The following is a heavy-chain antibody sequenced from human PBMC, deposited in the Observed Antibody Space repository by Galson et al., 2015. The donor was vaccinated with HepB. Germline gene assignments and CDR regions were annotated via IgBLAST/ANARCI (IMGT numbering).Heavy chain of an antibody. CDR1: GSTFTRYY. CDR3: AVFSGGNPPLRVDY. J-gene: IGHJ4*02. Sequence: SVKVSCKASGSTFTRYYIHWVRQAPGQGLEWMGIINPRGGSTNYAQKFQGRVTMTSDTSTSTVYMDLSGLRSEDTAVYYCAVFSGGNPPLRVDYWGQGTLVTVSS. V-gene: IGHV1-46*01. D-gene: IGHD4-23*01. CDR2: INPRGGST.